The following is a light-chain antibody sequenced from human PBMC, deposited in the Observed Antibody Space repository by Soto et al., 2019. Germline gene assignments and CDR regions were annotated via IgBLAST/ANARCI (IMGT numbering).Light chain of an antibody. V-gene: IGKV3-20*01. CDR1: QSVTSAY. CDR2: GAS. J-gene: IGKJ1*01. Sequence: VLTQSPGTLSLSPGERATLSCRASQSVTSAYLAWYQQKPGQAPRLLIYGASSRATGVPDRFSGSGSGTDFTLTISRLEPEDFAVYFCHHYASTFGQ. CDR3: HHYAST.